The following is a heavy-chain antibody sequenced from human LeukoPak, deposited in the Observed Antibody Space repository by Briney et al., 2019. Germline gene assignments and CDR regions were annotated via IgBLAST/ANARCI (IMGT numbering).Heavy chain of an antibody. V-gene: IGHV3-64D*06. Sequence: GGSLRLSCSASGFTFSSYAMHWVRQAPGKGLEYVSAISSNGGSTYYADSVTGRFTISRDNSKNTLYLQMSSLRAEDTAVYYCVKDQYGGLSYYGMDVWGQGTTVTVSS. CDR3: VKDQYGGLSYYGMDV. J-gene: IGHJ6*02. CDR2: ISSNGGST. D-gene: IGHD4-23*01. CDR1: GFTFSSYA.